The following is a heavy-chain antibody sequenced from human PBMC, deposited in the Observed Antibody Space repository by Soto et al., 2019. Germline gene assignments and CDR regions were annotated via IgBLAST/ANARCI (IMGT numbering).Heavy chain of an antibody. J-gene: IGHJ6*02. V-gene: IGHV1-2*02. CDR1: GYTFTGHY. CDR3: ARVSGGFGGKSRGGGGPYVDV. D-gene: IGHD3-10*01. CDR2: INPNSGDT. Sequence: ASVKVSCKASGYTFTGHYMQWVRQAPGQGLEWMGWINPNSGDTNYAQKFQGRVTMTRDTSISTVYMELSRLRSDDTALYYCARVSGGFGGKSRGGGGPYVDVWGQGTTVTVSS.